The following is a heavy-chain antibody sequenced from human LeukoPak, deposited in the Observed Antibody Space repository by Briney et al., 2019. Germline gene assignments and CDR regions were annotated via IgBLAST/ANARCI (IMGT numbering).Heavy chain of an antibody. CDR1: GFDFSSYA. V-gene: IGHV3-30*02. J-gene: IGHJ4*02. CDR2: IRYDGTDK. D-gene: IGHD5-12*01. CDR3: ARTYDHHFDY. Sequence: GGSLRLSCAASGFDFSSYAMQWVRQTPGKGLEWVAFIRYDGTDKNYADSVKGRFTISRDNAKNSLYLQMNSLRAEDTAVYYCARTYDHHFDYWGQGTLVTVSS.